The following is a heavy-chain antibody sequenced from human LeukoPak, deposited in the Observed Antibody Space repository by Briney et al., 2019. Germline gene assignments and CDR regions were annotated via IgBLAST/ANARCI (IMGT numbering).Heavy chain of an antibody. CDR3: ATLTRGYCF. CDR2: IRYDGSNN. D-gene: IGHD5-18*01. V-gene: IGHV3-30*02. Sequence: GGSLRLSCAASGFTFSNAWMSWVRQAPGKGLEWVAFIRYDGSNNYYADSVKGRFTISRDNSKNTLYLQMKSLRAEDTAVYYCATLTRGYCFWGQGTLVTVSS. J-gene: IGHJ4*02. CDR1: GFTFSNAW.